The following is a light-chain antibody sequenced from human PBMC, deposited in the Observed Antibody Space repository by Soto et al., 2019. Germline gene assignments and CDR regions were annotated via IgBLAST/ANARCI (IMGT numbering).Light chain of an antibody. CDR3: SSYSGTNSNVI. V-gene: IGLV2-8*01. J-gene: IGLJ2*01. Sequence: QSALTQPPSASGSPGQSVTISCAGSYSDIGDYNYVSWYQQHPGKVPKLIISEVSKRPSGVPDRFSGSKSGYTASLTVSDLQPADEAVYYCSSYSGTNSNVIFGRGTKLTVL. CDR2: EVS. CDR1: YSDIGDYNY.